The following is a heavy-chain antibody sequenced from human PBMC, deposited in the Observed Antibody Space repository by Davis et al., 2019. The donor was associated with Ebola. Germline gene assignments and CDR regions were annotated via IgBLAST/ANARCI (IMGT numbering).Heavy chain of an antibody. CDR3: ARGDDILTGHNWFDP. Sequence: GESLKISCAASGFTFSSYWMSWVRQAPGKGLEWVANIKQDGSEKYYVDSVKGRFTISRDNAKNSLYLQMNSLRAEDTAVYYCARGDDILTGHNWFDPWGQGTLVTVSS. CDR2: IKQDGSEK. D-gene: IGHD3-9*01. J-gene: IGHJ5*02. CDR1: GFTFSSYW. V-gene: IGHV3-7*01.